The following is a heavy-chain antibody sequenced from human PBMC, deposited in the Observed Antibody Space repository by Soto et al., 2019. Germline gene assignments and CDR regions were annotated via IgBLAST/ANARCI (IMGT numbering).Heavy chain of an antibody. CDR1: GFTFSTYA. CDR2: IRGSGGRT. D-gene: IGHD3-10*01. V-gene: IGHV3-23*01. Sequence: EVQLLESGGGLVQPGGSLRLSCAASGFTFSTYAMTWVRQAPGKGLEWVSSIRGSGGRTYYADSVKGRFPISRDNSKNTLYLQTNSLRAEDTAVYYCAKAGDYHGSESYFPLDYWGQGTLVPVSS. J-gene: IGHJ4*02. CDR3: AKAGDYHGSESYFPLDY.